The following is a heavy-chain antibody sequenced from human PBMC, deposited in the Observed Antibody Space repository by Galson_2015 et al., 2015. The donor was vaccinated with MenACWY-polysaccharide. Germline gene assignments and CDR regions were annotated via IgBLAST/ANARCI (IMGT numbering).Heavy chain of an antibody. V-gene: IGHV3-64D*08. CDR1: GFTFNTYA. J-gene: IGHJ4*02. Sequence: SLRLSCAASGFTFNTYAMHWVRQAPGKGLEYISSISHNGGSTYYADSVKGRFTISRDNSKNTLYLQMSSLRTDDTAMYYCVRDTANYYYDNNGFIGGQGTLVTVSS. CDR2: ISHNGGST. CDR3: VRDTANYYYDNNGFI. D-gene: IGHD3-22*01.